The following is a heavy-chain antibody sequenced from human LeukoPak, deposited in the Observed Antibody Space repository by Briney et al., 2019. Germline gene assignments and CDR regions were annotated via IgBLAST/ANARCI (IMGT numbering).Heavy chain of an antibody. J-gene: IGHJ4*02. V-gene: IGHV1-2*02. CDR2: INPNSGGT. Sequence: ASVTVSCTASGGSFSTSAFNWVRQRQAPGQGLEWMGWINPNSGGTNYAQKFQGRVTMTRDTSISTAYMELSRLRSDDTAVYYCARAHDYGDYFDYWGQGTLVTVSS. CDR3: ARAHDYGDYFDY. CDR1: GGSFSTSA. D-gene: IGHD4-17*01.